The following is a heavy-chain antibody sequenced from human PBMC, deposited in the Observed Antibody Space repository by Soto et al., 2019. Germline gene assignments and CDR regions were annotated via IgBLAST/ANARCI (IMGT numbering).Heavy chain of an antibody. CDR3: AKAEGYYDFWSGRYYFDY. Sequence: GGSLRLSCAASGFTFSSYAMSWVRQAPGKGLEWVSAISGSGGSTYYADSVKGRFTISRDNSKNTLYLQMNSLRAEDTAVYYCAKAEGYYDFWSGRYYFDYWGQGTLVTVSS. CDR1: GFTFSSYA. D-gene: IGHD3-3*01. J-gene: IGHJ4*02. V-gene: IGHV3-23*01. CDR2: ISGSGGST.